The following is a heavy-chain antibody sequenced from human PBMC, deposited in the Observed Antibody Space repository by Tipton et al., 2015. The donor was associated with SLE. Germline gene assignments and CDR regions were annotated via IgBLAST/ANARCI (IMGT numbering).Heavy chain of an antibody. Sequence: SLRLSCAASGFTFSNYAMHWVRQAPGKGLEWVAVISYDGRNKYYADSVKGRLTISRDNSKNTLYLQMNSLRAEDTAVYYCAREGLWYSSGWYDYWGQGTLVTVSS. CDR3: AREGLWYSSGWYDY. D-gene: IGHD6-19*01. V-gene: IGHV3-30*04. CDR1: GFTFSNYA. J-gene: IGHJ4*02. CDR2: ISYDGRNK.